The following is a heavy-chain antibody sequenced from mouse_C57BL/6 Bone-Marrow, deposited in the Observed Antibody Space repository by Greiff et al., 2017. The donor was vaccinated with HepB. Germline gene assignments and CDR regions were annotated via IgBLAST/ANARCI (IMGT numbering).Heavy chain of an antibody. CDR2: INYDGSST. CDR1: GFTFSDYY. V-gene: IGHV5-16*01. CDR3: AREGTTVVATSYFDY. D-gene: IGHD1-1*01. Sequence: EVKLVESEGGLVQPGSSMKLSCTASGFTFSDYYMAWVRQVPEKGLEWVANINYDGSSTYYLDSLKSRFIISRDNAKNILYLQMSSLKSEDTATYYCAREGTTVVATSYFDYWGQGTTLTVSS. J-gene: IGHJ2*01.